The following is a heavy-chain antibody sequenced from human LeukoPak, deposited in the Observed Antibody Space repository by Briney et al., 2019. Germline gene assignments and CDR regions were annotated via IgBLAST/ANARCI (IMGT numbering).Heavy chain of an antibody. CDR2: IKSKTDGGTT. CDR1: GFAFTNAW. Sequence: AGGSLRLSCATSGFAFTNAWMSWACQAPGKGLEWVGRIKSKTDGGTTDYGTPVKGRFTISRDDSQNMLYLQMNSLNTEDTALYYCAVYYYGSGRDWGQGTLVTVSS. CDR3: AVYYYGSGRD. D-gene: IGHD3-10*01. J-gene: IGHJ4*02. V-gene: IGHV3-15*01.